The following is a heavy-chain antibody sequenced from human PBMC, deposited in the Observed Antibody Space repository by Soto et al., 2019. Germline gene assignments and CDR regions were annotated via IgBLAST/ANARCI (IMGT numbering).Heavy chain of an antibody. CDR1: GYSFTGYF. Sequence: SVKVSRKGSGYSFTGYFMHWVRQAPGKGLEWMGWINPNSGGTNYAQKFQGRATMTRDTSISTAYMELSRLRSDDTAVYYCARGITPGRFVEWVDYYYGMAVWGQGTTVTVSS. J-gene: IGHJ6*02. D-gene: IGHD3-3*01. CDR2: INPNSGGT. V-gene: IGHV1-2*02. CDR3: ARGITPGRFVEWVDYYYGMAV.